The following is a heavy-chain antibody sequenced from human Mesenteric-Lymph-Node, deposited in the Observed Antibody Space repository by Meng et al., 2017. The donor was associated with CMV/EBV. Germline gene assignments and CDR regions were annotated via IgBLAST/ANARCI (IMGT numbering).Heavy chain of an antibody. Sequence: SLKISCATSGFRFEAYAMHWVRQSPGRGLEWVSGISWHRSTIGYADSVKGRFTISRDNAKKSLYLQMNSLRHEDTAVYYCTRDKREERLFDYWGQGTLVTVSS. CDR1: GFRFEAYA. D-gene: IGHD1-1*01. V-gene: IGHV3-9*01. J-gene: IGHJ4*02. CDR2: ISWHRSTI. CDR3: TRDKREERLFDY.